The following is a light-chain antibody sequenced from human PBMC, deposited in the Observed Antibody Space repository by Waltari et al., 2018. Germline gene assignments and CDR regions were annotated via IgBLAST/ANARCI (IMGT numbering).Light chain of an antibody. CDR2: GKN. CDR1: RLRIYY. J-gene: IGLJ2*01. Sequence: SSELTQDPAVSVALGQTVRSTCQGDRLRIYYVSWFLQKPGQAPALVIYGKNSRPSGIPDRFSASSSGSTASLTIIGAQAEDEADYYCHSRDISGDVLIGGGTKLTVV. V-gene: IGLV3-19*01. CDR3: HSRDISGDVL.